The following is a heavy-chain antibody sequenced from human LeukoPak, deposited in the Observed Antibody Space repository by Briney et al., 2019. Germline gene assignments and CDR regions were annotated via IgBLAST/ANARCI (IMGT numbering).Heavy chain of an antibody. CDR2: ISYDGSNK. V-gene: IGHV3-30*18. D-gene: IGHD6-13*01. CDR3: AKEGSSWYEGYFDY. Sequence: GGSLRLSCAASGFTFSSYGMHWVRQAPGKGLEWVAVISYDGSNKYYADSVKGRFTISRDNSKNTLYLQMNSLRAEDTAVYYCAKEGSSWYEGYFDYWGQGTLVTVSS. J-gene: IGHJ4*02. CDR1: GFTFSSYG.